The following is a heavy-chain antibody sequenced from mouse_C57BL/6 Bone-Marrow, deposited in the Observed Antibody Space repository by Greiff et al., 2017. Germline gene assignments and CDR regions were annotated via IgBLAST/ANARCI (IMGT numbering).Heavy chain of an antibody. CDR1: GFNIKDYY. D-gene: IGHD2-4*01. V-gene: IGHV14-2*01. Sequence: VQLQQSGAELVKPGASVKLSCTASGFNIKDYYMHWVKQRTEQGLEWIGRIDPEDGETKYAPKFPGKATITADTSSNTAYLQLSSLTSEDTAVYYCAVDDYLFDYWGQGTTLTVSS. CDR2: IDPEDGET. CDR3: AVDDYLFDY. J-gene: IGHJ2*01.